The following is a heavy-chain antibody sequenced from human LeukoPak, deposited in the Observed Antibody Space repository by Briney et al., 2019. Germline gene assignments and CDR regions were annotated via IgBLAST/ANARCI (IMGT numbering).Heavy chain of an antibody. Sequence: GGSLRLSCAASGFTFSSYWMHWVRQAPGKGLVWESRVNNDGSTTNYADSVKGRFTISRDNTKNTLYLQMNSLRAEDTAVYFCLAAAGTIGWGQGTLVTVSS. V-gene: IGHV3-74*01. CDR3: LAAAGTIG. CDR1: GFTFSSYW. J-gene: IGHJ4*02. D-gene: IGHD6-13*01. CDR2: VNNDGSTT.